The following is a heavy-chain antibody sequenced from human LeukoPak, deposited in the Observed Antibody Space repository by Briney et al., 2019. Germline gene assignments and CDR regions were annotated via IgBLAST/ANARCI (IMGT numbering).Heavy chain of an antibody. CDR3: ARASFQRWLQLGGD. V-gene: IGHV3-48*02. CDR1: GFTFSTYS. CDR2: ISSSSNTM. J-gene: IGHJ4*02. D-gene: IGHD5-24*01. Sequence: GGSLRLSCAASGFTFSTYSMNWVRQAPGKGLEWISYISSSSNTMYYADSVKGRFTISRDNAKNSLFLQMNSLRDEDTAVYYCARASFQRWLQLGGDWGQGTLVTVSS.